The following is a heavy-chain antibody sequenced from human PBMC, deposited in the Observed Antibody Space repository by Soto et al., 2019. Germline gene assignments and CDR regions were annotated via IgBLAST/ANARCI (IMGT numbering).Heavy chain of an antibody. D-gene: IGHD1-26*01. J-gene: IGHJ4*02. Sequence: QITLKESGPTLVKPTQTLTLTCTFSGFSLTTDRVGVGWIRQPPGEALEWLAVIYWDDSKTYRPSLESRLTITKDTSKNQVALTSTNMHSLDTTTYYCAPAYGGRSLYWGQGTLVTVSS. CDR2: IYWDDSK. CDR3: APAYGGRSLY. CDR1: GFSLTTDRVG. V-gene: IGHV2-5*02.